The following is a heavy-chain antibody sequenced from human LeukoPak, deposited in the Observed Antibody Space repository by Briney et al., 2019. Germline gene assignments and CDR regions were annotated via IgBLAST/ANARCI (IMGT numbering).Heavy chain of an antibody. V-gene: IGHV5-51*01. J-gene: IGHJ4*02. CDR1: GYSFTSYW. CDR3: ARLDFWSSYYTN. D-gene: IGHD3-3*01. Sequence: GESLKISCKGSGYSFTSYWIGWVRQMPGKGLEWMGIIHPGDTNTRYSPSFQGQVTFSVDKSISTAYLQWSSLEASDTAMYYCARLDFWSSYYTNWGQGTLVTVSS. CDR2: IHPGDTNT.